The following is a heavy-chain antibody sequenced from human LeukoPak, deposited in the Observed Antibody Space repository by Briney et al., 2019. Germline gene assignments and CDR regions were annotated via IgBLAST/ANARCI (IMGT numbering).Heavy chain of an antibody. Sequence: SETLSLTCAVYGGSFSGYSWTWIRQPPGKGLEWIGEIDRSGSTNYNPALKSRLTISVDTSKNQFSLRLTSVTAADTAVYYGARGSATGLAYWGQGTLATVSS. D-gene: IGHD1-1*01. J-gene: IGHJ4*02. CDR1: GGSFSGYS. V-gene: IGHV4-34*01. CDR2: IDRSGST. CDR3: ARGSATGLAY.